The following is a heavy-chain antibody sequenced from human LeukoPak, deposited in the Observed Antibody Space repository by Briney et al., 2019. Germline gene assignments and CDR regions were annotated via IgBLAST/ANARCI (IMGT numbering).Heavy chain of an antibody. CDR1: GYTFTSYG. V-gene: IGHV1-18*01. CDR3: ARVLFSSSANWFDP. J-gene: IGHJ5*02. D-gene: IGHD6-6*01. CDR2: ISPYNGDT. Sequence: ASVTVSCKASGYTFTSYGICWVRQAPGQGLEWMGWISPYNGDTNYAQKIQGRVTMTTDTSTSTAYMELRSLRSDDTAVYYCARVLFSSSANWFDPWGQGTLVTVSS.